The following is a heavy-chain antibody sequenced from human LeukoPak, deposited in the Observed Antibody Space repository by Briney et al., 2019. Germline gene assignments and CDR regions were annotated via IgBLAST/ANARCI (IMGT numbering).Heavy chain of an antibody. D-gene: IGHD6-19*01. CDR1: GGTFSSYA. V-gene: IGHV1-69*04. J-gene: IGHJ5*02. CDR2: IIPILGIA. CDR3: ARDLGIAVAGTFDP. Sequence: SVKVSCKASGGTFSSYAISWVRQAPGQGVEWMGRIIPILGIANYAQKFQGRVTITADKSTSTAYMELSSLRSEDTAVYYCARDLGIAVAGTFDPWGQGTLVTVSS.